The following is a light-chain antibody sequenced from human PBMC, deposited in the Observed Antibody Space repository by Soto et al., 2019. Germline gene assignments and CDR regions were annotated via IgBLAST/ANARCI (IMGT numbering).Light chain of an antibody. V-gene: IGKV1-5*01. Sequence: DIQMTQSPSTLSASVGDRVTVTCRASQSISSWLAWYQQKPGKAPKLLIYDASSLESGVPSRFSGSGSGTEFTITISRLQPGDFATYYCQQYHSYSPFSFGPGTKVDI. CDR1: QSISSW. CDR2: DAS. J-gene: IGKJ3*01. CDR3: QQYHSYSPFS.